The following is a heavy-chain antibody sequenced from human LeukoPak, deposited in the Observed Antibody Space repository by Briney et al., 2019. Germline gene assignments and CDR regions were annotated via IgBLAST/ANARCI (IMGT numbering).Heavy chain of an antibody. J-gene: IGHJ4*02. D-gene: IGHD6-19*01. CDR3: ARDKSGNSGWYSYFDY. CDR1: GYTFTGYY. CDR2: INPNSGGT. Sequence: ASVKGSCKASGYTFTGYYMHWVRQAPGQGLEWMGWINPNSGGTNYAQKFQGRVTMTRDTSISTAYMELSRLRSDDTAVYYCARDKSGNSGWYSYFDYWGQGTLVTVSS. V-gene: IGHV1-2*02.